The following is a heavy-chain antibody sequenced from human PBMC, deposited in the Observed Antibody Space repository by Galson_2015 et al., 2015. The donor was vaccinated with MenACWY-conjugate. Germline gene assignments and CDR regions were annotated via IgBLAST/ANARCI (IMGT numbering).Heavy chain of an antibody. CDR3: ARSLELIPFDY. D-gene: IGHD1-7*01. V-gene: IGHV1-46*01. J-gene: IGHJ4*02. CDR2: INPSGGST. CDR1: GYTFFSYY. Sequence: SVKVSCKASGYTFFSYYLHWVRQAPGQGLEWMGIINPSGGSTSYAQKFQGRVTMTRDTSTSTVYMELSSLGSEDTAVYYCARSLELIPFDYWGQGSLVTVSS.